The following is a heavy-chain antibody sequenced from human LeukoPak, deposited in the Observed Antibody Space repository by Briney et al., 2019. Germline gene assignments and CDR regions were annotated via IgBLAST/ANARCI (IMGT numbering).Heavy chain of an antibody. D-gene: IGHD2-21*02. V-gene: IGHV3-48*02. J-gene: IGHJ3*02. Sequence: GGSLRLSCAASGFTFSSYSMNWVRQAPGKGLEWVSYISSGSSTIYYADSVKGRFTISRDNAKNSLCLQMNSLRDEDTAVYYCARENIVVVTAIRDAFDICGHRAIVAASS. CDR1: GFTFSSYS. CDR2: ISSGSSTI. CDR3: ARENIVVVTAIRDAFDI.